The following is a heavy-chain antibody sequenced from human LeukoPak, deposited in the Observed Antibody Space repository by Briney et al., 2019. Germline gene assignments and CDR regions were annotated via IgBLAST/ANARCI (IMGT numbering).Heavy chain of an antibody. D-gene: IGHD4-23*01. CDR1: GGTFSSYA. J-gene: IGHJ4*02. V-gene: IGHV1-18*01. CDR2: ISAYNGNT. Sequence: ASVKVSCKASGGTFSSYAISWVRQAPGQGLEWMGWISAYNGNTNYAQKLQGRVTMTTDTSTSTAYMELRSLRSDDTAVYYCARSGAVTTTVVTPYFDYRGQGTLVTVSS. CDR3: ARSGAVTTTVVTPYFDY.